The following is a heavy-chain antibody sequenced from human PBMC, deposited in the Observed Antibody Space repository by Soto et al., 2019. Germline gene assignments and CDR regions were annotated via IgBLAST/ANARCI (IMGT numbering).Heavy chain of an antibody. CDR3: AKDGGSDISKNYYYYGMDV. J-gene: IGHJ6*02. CDR1: GFTFDDYA. D-gene: IGHD3-3*02. V-gene: IGHV3-9*01. CDR2: ISWNSGSI. Sequence: GGSLRLSCAASGFTFDDYAMHWVRQAPGKGLEWVSGISWNSGSIGYADSVKGRFTISRDIAKNSLYLQMNSLRAEDTALYYSAKDGGSDISKNYYYYGMDVWGQGTTVTVSS.